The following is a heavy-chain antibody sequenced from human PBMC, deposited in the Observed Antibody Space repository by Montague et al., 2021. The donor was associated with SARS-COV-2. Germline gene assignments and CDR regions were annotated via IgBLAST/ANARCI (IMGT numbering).Heavy chain of an antibody. V-gene: IGHV3-23*01. J-gene: IGHJ3*02. D-gene: IGHD3-22*01. CDR1: GFTFNSYA. CDR3: AKGGGGYNDAFEI. CDR2: ISGSGAGT. Sequence: SLRLSCAASGFTFNSYAVNWVRQAPGKGLGWVSRISGSGAGTYYADSVKGRFTISRDNSKNTLYLQMNSLRAEDTAVYYCAKGGGGYNDAFEIWGQGTRVTVSS.